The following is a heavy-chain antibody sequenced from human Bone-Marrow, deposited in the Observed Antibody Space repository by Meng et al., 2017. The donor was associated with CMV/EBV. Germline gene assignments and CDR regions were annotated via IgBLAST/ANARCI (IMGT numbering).Heavy chain of an antibody. CDR2: INPNSGGT. V-gene: IGHV1-2*02. J-gene: IGHJ6*02. D-gene: IGHD3-3*01. CDR1: GYTFTGYY. CDR3: ARDFLYDDFWSGYFSYYGMDV. Sequence: ASVKVSCKASGYTFTGYYMHWVRQAPGQGLEWMGWINPNSGGTNYVQKFQGRVTMTRDTSISTAYMELSRLRSDDTAVYYCARDFLYDDFWSGYFSYYGMDVWGQGTTVTVSS.